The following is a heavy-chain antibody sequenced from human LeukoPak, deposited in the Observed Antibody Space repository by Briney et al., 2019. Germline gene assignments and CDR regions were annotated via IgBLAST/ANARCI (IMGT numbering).Heavy chain of an antibody. Sequence: PSETLSLACTVSGGSISSSSYYWGWIRQPPGKGLEWIGSIYYSGSTYYNPSLKSRVSISVDTSKSQFSLKLTSVAAADTAVYYCARELLCTNTSCWERIDAFDIWGLGTMVSVSS. CDR3: ARELLCTNTSCWERIDAFDI. CDR1: GGSISSSSYY. D-gene: IGHD2-2*01. V-gene: IGHV4-39*07. CDR2: IYYSGST. J-gene: IGHJ3*02.